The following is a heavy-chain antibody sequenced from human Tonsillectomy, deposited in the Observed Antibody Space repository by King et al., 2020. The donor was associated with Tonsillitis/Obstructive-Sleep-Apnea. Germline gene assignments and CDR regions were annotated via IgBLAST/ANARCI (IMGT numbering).Heavy chain of an antibody. Sequence: QLQLQASGPGLVQPSETLSLSCPVSGVAIRSSYSWGWIRQPPGKGLEWIGNIYYNGSTSYNPSLKSRVTISVDTSKNQFSLKVSSVTASDTAFYYLAILLYSSSWSHGYYYMDVWGKGTTVTVSS. CDR1: GVAIRSSYS. D-gene: IGHD6-13*01. CDR2: IYYNGST. CDR3: AILLYSSSWSHGYYYMDV. J-gene: IGHJ6*03. V-gene: IGHV4-39*01.